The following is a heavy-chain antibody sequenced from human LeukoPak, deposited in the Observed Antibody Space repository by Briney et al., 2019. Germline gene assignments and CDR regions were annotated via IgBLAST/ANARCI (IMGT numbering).Heavy chain of an antibody. Sequence: SETLSLTCAVSGGSISSGGYSWSWIRQPPGKGLEWIGYIYHSGSTYYNPSLKSRVTISVDRSKNQFSLKLSSVTAADTAVYYCARSSTGGELLVHAFDIWGQGTMVTVSS. CDR3: ARSSTGGELLVHAFDI. CDR2: IYHSGST. D-gene: IGHD1-7*01. V-gene: IGHV4-30-2*01. J-gene: IGHJ3*02. CDR1: GGSISSGGYS.